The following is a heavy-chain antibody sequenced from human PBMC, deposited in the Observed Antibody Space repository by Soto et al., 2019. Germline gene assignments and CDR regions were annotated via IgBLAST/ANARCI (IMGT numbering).Heavy chain of an antibody. CDR2: IIPVFGRP. D-gene: IGHD3-3*01. J-gene: IGHJ4*02. Sequence: QVQLVQSGAEVKKPGSSVKVSCKASGDTFSNYAISWVRQAPGQGLEWMGGIIPVFGRPTYALKFQGRLTITADDYTSTAYMELSSLTYDDTAVSYCARDWGGVVIIGGRDYWGQGTPVTVSS. V-gene: IGHV1-69*01. CDR3: ARDWGGVVIIGGRDY. CDR1: GDTFSNYA.